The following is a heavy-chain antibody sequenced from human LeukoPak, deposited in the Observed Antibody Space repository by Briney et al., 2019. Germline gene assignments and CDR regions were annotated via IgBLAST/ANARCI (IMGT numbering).Heavy chain of an antibody. Sequence: ASVKVSCKASGYAFSGYDMHWVRQAPGQGLEWMGWINPNSGETNYAQRFQGRVSMTRDTSISIAYMELSRLRSDDTAVYYCARVGKADLALWNWGQGTLVTASS. V-gene: IGHV1-2*02. D-gene: IGHD4-23*01. J-gene: IGHJ4*02. CDR2: INPNSGET. CDR1: GYAFSGYD. CDR3: ARVGKADLALWN.